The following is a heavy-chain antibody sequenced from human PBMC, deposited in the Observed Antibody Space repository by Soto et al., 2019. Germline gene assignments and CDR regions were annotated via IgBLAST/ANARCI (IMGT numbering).Heavy chain of an antibody. CDR3: ARYPYTSYCSDGSCSYDAFDI. CDR1: GYSFTSYD. Sequence: QVQMVQSGAEVKKPGASVKVSCRASGYSFTSYDVNWVRQATGQGLEWMGWMNPNSGNTAFAQKFQGRVPMTRDTRISTAYMELSGLRSEDTAVYYCARYPYTSYCSDGSCSYDAFDIWGQGTVVTVSS. V-gene: IGHV1-8*01. CDR2: MNPNSGNT. J-gene: IGHJ3*02. D-gene: IGHD2-15*01.